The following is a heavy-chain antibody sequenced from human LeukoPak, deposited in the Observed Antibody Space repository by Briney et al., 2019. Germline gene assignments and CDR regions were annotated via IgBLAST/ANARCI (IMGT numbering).Heavy chain of an antibody. CDR2: INPNSGDT. Sequence: ASVKVSCKASGYTFTGYYMHWVRQAPGQGLEWMGWINPNSGDTNYAQKFQGRVTMTRDTSISTAYMELSRLRSDDTAVYYCARYSSGWGGVDYWGQGTLVTVSS. J-gene: IGHJ4*02. CDR3: ARYSSGWGGVDY. V-gene: IGHV1-2*02. CDR1: GYTFTGYY. D-gene: IGHD6-19*01.